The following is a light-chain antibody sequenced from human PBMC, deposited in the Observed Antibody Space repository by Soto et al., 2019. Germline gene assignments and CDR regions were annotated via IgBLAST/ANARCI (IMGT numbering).Light chain of an antibody. CDR2: KAS. J-gene: IGKJ1*01. CDR3: QQYNTYSWT. CDR1: QSISTW. Sequence: DIQRTQCPSTLSDSPFARFTFTFRASQSISTWLNWYQQKPGKGPTLLIYKASRLESGVPSRFSGSGSGTEFALTISSLQPADFATYYCQQYNTYSWTFGQGTKVDIK. V-gene: IGKV1-5*03.